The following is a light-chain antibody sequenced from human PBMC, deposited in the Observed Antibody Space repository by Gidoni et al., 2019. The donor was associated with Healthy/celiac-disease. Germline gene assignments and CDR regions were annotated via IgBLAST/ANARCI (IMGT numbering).Light chain of an antibody. CDR2: AAS. J-gene: IGKJ4*01. Sequence: DIQMTQSPSSLSASVGDRVTITCRASQIISSYLNWYQQKPGKAPKLLIYAASSLQSGVPSRFSGSGSGTDFTLTISSLQPEDFATYYCQQSYSTPLTCGGGTKVESK. CDR1: QIISSY. CDR3: QQSYSTPLT. V-gene: IGKV1-39*01.